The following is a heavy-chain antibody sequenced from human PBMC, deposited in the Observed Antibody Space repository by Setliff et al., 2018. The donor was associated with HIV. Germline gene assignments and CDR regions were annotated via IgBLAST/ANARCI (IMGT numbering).Heavy chain of an antibody. CDR3: AKDRDCSGGSCYSEDFDY. D-gene: IGHD2-15*01. Sequence: GGSLRLSCVASGFTFSTYGMHWVRQAPGKGLEWVAFIRYDGSNKYYADSVKGRFTISRDSSMNTLYLQMNSLRAEDTAVYYCAKDRDCSGGSCYSEDFDYWGQGTLVTVSS. CDR1: GFTFSTYG. J-gene: IGHJ4*02. CDR2: IRYDGSNK. V-gene: IGHV3-30*02.